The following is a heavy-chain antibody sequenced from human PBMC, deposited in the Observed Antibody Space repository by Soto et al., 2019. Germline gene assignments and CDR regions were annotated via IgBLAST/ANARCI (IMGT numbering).Heavy chain of an antibody. J-gene: IGHJ6*02. CDR2: IIPVFGTA. CDR1: GGSLSNYG. CDR3: ARGGATKIVAFTYYAMDV. D-gene: IGHD2-15*01. V-gene: IGHV1-69*12. Sequence: QVQLVQSGAEVKKPGSSVKVSCKASGGSLSNYGISWVRQAPGQGLEWMGGIIPVFGTANYAQKFQGRVTITADESTNIVYMDVTSLRSEDTAVYYCARGGATKIVAFTYYAMDVWGQGTTVTVSS.